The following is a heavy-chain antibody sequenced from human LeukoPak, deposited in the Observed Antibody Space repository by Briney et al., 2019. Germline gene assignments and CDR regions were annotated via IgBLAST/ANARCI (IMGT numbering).Heavy chain of an antibody. D-gene: IGHD6-6*01. CDR2: IYYSGST. CDR1: GGSISSGGYY. V-gene: IGHV4-31*03. CDR3: ARTTSIAARPHFDY. J-gene: IGHJ4*02. Sequence: SETLSLTCTVSGGSISSGGYYWSWIRQHPGKGLEWIGYIYYSGSTYYNPSLKSRVTISVDTSKNQFSLKLSSVTAADAAVYYCARTTSIAARPHFDYWGQGTLVTVSS.